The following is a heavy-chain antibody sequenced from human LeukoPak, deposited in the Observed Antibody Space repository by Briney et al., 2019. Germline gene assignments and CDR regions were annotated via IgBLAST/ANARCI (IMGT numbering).Heavy chain of an antibody. D-gene: IGHD3-22*01. CDR2: INFNSGGT. V-gene: IGHV1-2*02. CDR3: ARLYSDSSGYNYWFDP. Sequence: GASVKVSCKASGYTFTGNYIHWVRQAPGQGLEWMGWINFNSGGTNYAQKFQGRVTMTRDTSISTAYMELSRLRSDDTAVYYCARLYSDSSGYNYWFDPWGQGTLVTVSS. J-gene: IGHJ5*02. CDR1: GYTFTGNY.